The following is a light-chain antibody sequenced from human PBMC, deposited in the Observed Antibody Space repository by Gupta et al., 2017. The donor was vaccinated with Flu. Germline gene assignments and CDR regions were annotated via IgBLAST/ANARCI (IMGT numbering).Light chain of an antibody. CDR3: AAWDDRLNGHYV. V-gene: IGLV1-44*01. CDR1: SSNIVSNT. Sequence: VMSSCSGSSSNIVSNTGNCYQQVPEMAPKLLIYGNNQRPSGVPARFSGSKSGTSASLAINGLQSEDEADYYCAAWDDRLNGHYVFGTGTKVTVL. CDR2: GNN. J-gene: IGLJ1*01.